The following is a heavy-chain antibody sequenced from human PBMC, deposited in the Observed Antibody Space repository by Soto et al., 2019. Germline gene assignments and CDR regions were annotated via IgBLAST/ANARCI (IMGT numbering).Heavy chain of an antibody. V-gene: IGHV1-69*01. CDR3: ASSGWPPLGAFDI. Sequence: VKVSCKASGGPFSSYAIIWVRQAPGQGLEWMGGIIPIFGTANYAQKFQGRVTITADESTSTAYMELSSLRSEDTAVYYCASSGWPPLGAFDIWGQGTMVTVSS. D-gene: IGHD6-19*01. CDR1: GGPFSSYA. CDR2: IIPIFGTA. J-gene: IGHJ3*02.